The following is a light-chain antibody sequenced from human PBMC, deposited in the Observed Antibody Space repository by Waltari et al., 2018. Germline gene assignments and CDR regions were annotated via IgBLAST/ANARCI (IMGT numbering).Light chain of an antibody. Sequence: NFVLTQPPSVSESPGKTVTISCTCNRGSLARNYEHWFQQRPGSSPTTVIYEDTQRPSGVPDRFSGSIDGSSNSASLTISGLKTEDEADYFCQTYYNNRGVFGGGTKLTVL. CDR1: RGSLARNY. V-gene: IGLV6-57*01. CDR3: QTYYNNRGV. CDR2: EDT. J-gene: IGLJ3*02.